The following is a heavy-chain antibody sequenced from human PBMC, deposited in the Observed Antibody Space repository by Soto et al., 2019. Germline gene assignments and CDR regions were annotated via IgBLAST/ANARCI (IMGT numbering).Heavy chain of an antibody. D-gene: IGHD2-2*01. CDR3: ARSPYADALDI. CDR2: IFHSGTT. CDR1: GYVVTGVNW. J-gene: IGHJ3*02. Sequence: SETLSHNRGVGGYVVTGVNWMTWIRQPPGKGLEWIGYIFHSGTTHYNPSLKSRVTMSVDTSKNQFSLKVDSLTAEDTAVYYCARSPYADALDIWGQGTMVTVSS. V-gene: IGHV4-28*01.